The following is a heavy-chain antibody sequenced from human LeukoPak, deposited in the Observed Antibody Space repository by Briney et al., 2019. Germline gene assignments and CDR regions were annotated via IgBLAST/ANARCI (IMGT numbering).Heavy chain of an antibody. Sequence: PSETLSLTCTVSGDSVSSGGYYWGWLRKPGGKGLEWIGRIYPSGNTNYNPSIKSRVTISMDTSKNQFSLKLSSVTAADTAVYYCARVEATATAYFDSWGQGTLVTVSS. CDR3: ARVEATATAYFDS. CDR2: IYPSGNT. D-gene: IGHD5-18*01. CDR1: GDSVSSGGYY. V-gene: IGHV4-61*02. J-gene: IGHJ4*02.